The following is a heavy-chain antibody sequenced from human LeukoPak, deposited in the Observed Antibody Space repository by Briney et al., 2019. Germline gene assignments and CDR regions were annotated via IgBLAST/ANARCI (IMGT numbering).Heavy chain of an antibody. CDR3: ARFSSGTGVDV. CDR1: GGTFSSYT. Sequence: SVKVSCKASGGTFSSYTISWVRQAPGQGLEWMGRIIPILGIANYAQKFQGRVMITADKSTSTAYMELSSLRSEDTAVYYCARFSSGTGVDVWGQGTTVTVSS. D-gene: IGHD6-19*01. J-gene: IGHJ6*02. V-gene: IGHV1-69*02. CDR2: IIPILGIA.